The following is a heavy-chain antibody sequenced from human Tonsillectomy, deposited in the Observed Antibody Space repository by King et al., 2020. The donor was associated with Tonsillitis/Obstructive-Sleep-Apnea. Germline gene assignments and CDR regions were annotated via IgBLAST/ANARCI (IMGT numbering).Heavy chain of an antibody. CDR1: GFTVSSNY. J-gene: IGHJ4*02. CDR3: ATDFWSRNHFDH. V-gene: IGHV3-66*01. D-gene: IGHD3-3*01. CDR2: INRGGGT. Sequence: VQLVESGGGLVQPGGSLRLSFAASGFTVSSNYMTWVRQAPGKGLEWVSLINRGGGTYYTNPVKDRFTISRDNSKNTLYLQMNSLRAEDTAVYYCATDFWSRNHFDHWGQGTLVTVSS.